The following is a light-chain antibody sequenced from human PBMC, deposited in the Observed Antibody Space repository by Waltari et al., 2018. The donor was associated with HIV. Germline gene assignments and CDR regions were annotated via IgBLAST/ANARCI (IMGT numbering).Light chain of an antibody. V-gene: IGKV3-20*01. CDR3: QQYGTSPWT. CDR1: QSVSSTY. CDR2: GGS. J-gene: IGKJ1*01. Sequence: EIVLMQSPGTLSLSPGEGATLSCRASQSVSSTYLAWYQQKPGQAPRLLTFGGSSRATGIPDRFSGSGSGTDFTLSISRLEPEDFAMYYCQQYGTSPWTFGQGTKVEIK.